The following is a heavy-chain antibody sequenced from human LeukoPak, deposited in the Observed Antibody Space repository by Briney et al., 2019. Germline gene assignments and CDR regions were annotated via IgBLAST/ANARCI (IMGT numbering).Heavy chain of an antibody. CDR3: ARDSLLMAVTGPFDH. CDR1: GFNFSSYG. Sequence: PGGSLRLSCAASGFNFSSYGMHWVRQAPGKGLEWVTSIWFDGSNIHYADSVKGRVIISRDNSKSALYLQMNSLRAEDTAIYYCARDSLLMAVTGPFDHWGQGALVTVSS. D-gene: IGHD6-19*01. CDR2: IWFDGSNI. J-gene: IGHJ4*02. V-gene: IGHV3-33*01.